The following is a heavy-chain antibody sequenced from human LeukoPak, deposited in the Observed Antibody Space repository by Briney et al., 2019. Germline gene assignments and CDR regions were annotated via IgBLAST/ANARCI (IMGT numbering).Heavy chain of an antibody. CDR3: ARGDDSRWRLVDY. D-gene: IGHD3-22*01. J-gene: IGHJ4*02. CDR2: IYYSGST. Sequence: SETLSLTCAVSGASISSGGYYWSWIRQHPGKGLEWIGYIYYSGSTYYNPSLKSRVTISVDTSKNQFSLKLSSVTAADTAVYYCARGDDSRWRLVDYWGQGTLVTVSS. V-gene: IGHV4-31*11. CDR1: GASISSGGYY.